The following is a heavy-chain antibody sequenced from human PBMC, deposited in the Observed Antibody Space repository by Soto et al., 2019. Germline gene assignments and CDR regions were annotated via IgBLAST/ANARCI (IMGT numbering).Heavy chain of an antibody. CDR2: IYYSGST. J-gene: IGHJ4*02. CDR3: ARDVQLAD. CDR1: GGSVSSGSYY. D-gene: IGHD6-6*01. V-gene: IGHV4-61*01. Sequence: SETLSLTCTVSGGSVSSGSYYWSWIRQPPGKGLEWIGYIYYSGSTNYNPSLKSRVTISVDTSKNQFSLRLSSVTAADTAVYYCARDVQLADWGQGTLVTVSS.